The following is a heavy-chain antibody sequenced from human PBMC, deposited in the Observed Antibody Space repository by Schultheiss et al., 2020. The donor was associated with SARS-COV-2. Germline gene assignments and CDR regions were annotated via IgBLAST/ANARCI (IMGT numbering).Heavy chain of an antibody. Sequence: GGSLRLSCAASGFTVSSYGMHWVRQAPGKGLEWVAVISYDGSNKYYADSVKGRFTVSRDNAKSSLHLQMDSLRADDTAVYYCARDWVVSGWDLYGMDVWGQGTTVTVSS. CDR1: GFTVSSYG. V-gene: IGHV3-30*03. J-gene: IGHJ6*02. CDR3: ARDWVVSGWDLYGMDV. D-gene: IGHD6-19*01. CDR2: ISYDGSNK.